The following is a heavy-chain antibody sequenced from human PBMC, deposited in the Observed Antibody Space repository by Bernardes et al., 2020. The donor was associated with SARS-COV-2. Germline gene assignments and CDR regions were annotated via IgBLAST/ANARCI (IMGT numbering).Heavy chain of an antibody. V-gene: IGHV3-23*01. CDR3: AKEFYRGSYYDF. CDR2: ISGSGGGI. J-gene: IGHJ4*02. D-gene: IGHD1-26*01. Sequence: GGSLRLSCVASGFTFSSCDMSWIRQAPGKGLEWVSTISGSGGGIYYADSARGRFTISRDNSNNTMSLLLNSLRVEDTAIYFCAKEFYRGSYYDFWGQGILVTVSS. CDR1: GFTFSSCD.